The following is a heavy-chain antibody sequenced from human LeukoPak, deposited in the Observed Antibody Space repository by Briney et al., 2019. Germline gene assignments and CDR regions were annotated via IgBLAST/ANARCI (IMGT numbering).Heavy chain of an antibody. CDR3: AKVALFAGYYDSSGTYDAFDI. D-gene: IGHD3-22*01. V-gene: IGHV3-23*01. J-gene: IGHJ3*02. CDR1: GFTFSSYA. CDR2: ISGSGGST. Sequence: PGGSLRLSCAASGFTFSSYAMSWVRQAPGKGLEWVSAISGSGGSTYYADSVKGRFTISRDNSKNTLYLQMNSLRAEDTAVYYCAKVALFAGYYDSSGTYDAFDIWGQGTMVTVSS.